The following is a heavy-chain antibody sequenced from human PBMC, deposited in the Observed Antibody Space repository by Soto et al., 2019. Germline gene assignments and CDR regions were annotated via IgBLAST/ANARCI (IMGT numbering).Heavy chain of an antibody. Sequence: LXLXCTGSGFAFSSXTMTWVRQGPGKGLEWVSSSSRSSSYIDFADSLKGRFTVSRDNAKNSLYLQMNSLTAEDTAVYYCARHIGEMSAVWGQVNQVTV. J-gene: IGHJ1*01. V-gene: IGHV3-21*06. CDR3: ARHIGEMSAV. CDR2: SSRSSSYI. CDR1: GFAFSSXT. D-gene: IGHD3-10*01.